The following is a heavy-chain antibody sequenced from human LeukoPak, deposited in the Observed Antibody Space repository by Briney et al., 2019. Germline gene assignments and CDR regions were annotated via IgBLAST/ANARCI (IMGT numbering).Heavy chain of an antibody. CDR1: GGSISSYL. CDR2: IYYSGST. V-gene: IGHV4-59*01. J-gene: IGHJ4*02. Sequence: SETLSLTCTLPGGSISSYLWSWIRQPPGEGLEWIGYIYYSGSTNYNPSLKSRVTILVDTSKNQFSLKVSSVTAADTAVYYCARGQYSGSCFDNWGQGSLVTVSS. D-gene: IGHD1-26*01. CDR3: ARGQYSGSCFDN.